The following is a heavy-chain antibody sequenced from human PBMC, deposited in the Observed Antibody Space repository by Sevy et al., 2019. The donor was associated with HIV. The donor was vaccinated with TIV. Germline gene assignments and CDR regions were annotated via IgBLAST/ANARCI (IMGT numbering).Heavy chain of an antibody. V-gene: IGHV1-18*01. D-gene: IGHD3-3*01. J-gene: IGHJ6*03. CDR1: GYTFTSYG. Sequence: ASVKVSCKASGYTFTSYGISWVRQAPGQGLEWMGWISAYNGNTNYAQKLQGRVTMTTDTSTSTAYMELRSLRSDDTAVYYCAKNYDFWSGSHRDYYYYYMDVWGKGTTVTVSS. CDR2: ISAYNGNT. CDR3: AKNYDFWSGSHRDYYYYYMDV.